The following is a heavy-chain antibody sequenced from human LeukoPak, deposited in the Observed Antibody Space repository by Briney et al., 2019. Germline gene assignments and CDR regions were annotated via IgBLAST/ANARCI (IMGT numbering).Heavy chain of an antibody. D-gene: IGHD6-13*01. Sequence: SETLSLTCAVYGGSFSGYYWSWIRQPPGKGLEWIGEINHSGSTNYNPSLKSRVTISVGTSKNQFSLKLSSVTAADTAVYYCARGSSSSWYLVVVHNWFDPWGQGTLVTVSS. J-gene: IGHJ5*02. CDR1: GGSFSGYY. V-gene: IGHV4-34*01. CDR3: ARGSSSSWYLVVVHNWFDP. CDR2: INHSGST.